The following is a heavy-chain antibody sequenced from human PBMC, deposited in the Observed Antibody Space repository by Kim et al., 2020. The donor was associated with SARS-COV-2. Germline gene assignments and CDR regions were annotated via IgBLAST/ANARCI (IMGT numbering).Heavy chain of an antibody. Sequence: SETLSLTCSVSGGSISRKNYHWGWIRQTPGKGLEWIGSVSDSGTTNYNPFLKRRVTISVVTSKNQFSLNLTSVTAADTAVYYCARPRLNGDYSSAFDFWGQGPLVTVSS. CDR3: ARPRLNGDYSSAFDF. J-gene: IGHJ4*02. CDR2: VSDSGTT. V-gene: IGHV4-39*01. CDR1: GGSISRKNYH. D-gene: IGHD4-17*01.